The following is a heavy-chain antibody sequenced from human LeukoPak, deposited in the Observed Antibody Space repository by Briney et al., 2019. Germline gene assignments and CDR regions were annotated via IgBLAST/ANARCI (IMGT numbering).Heavy chain of an antibody. CDR1: GGSIGSGGYY. Sequence: PSETLSLTCTVSGGSIGSGGYYWSWIRQHPGKGLEWIGYIYYSGSTYYHPSLKSRVTISVDTSKNQFSLKLSSVTAADTAVYYCARDSSYDFWSGYSYYYYGMDVWGQGTTVTVSS. CDR3: ARDSSYDFWSGYSYYYYGMDV. J-gene: IGHJ6*02. V-gene: IGHV4-31*03. CDR2: IYYSGST. D-gene: IGHD3-3*01.